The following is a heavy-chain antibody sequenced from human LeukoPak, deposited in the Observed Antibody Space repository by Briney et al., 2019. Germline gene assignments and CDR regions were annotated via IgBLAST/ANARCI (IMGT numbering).Heavy chain of an antibody. CDR3: ARGGTVPAAPFDY. V-gene: IGHV4-4*07. J-gene: IGHJ4*02. CDR1: GGSINNYY. Sequence: SETLSLTCTVSGGSINNYYWSWIRQPAGKGLEWIGRIYTSGSTNYNPSLKSRVTMSVDTSKNQFSLKLSSVTAADTAVYYCARGGTVPAAPFDYWGQGTLVTVSS. D-gene: IGHD2-2*01. CDR2: IYTSGST.